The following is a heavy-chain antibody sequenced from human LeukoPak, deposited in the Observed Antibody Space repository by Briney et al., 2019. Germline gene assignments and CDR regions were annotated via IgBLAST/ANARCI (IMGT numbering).Heavy chain of an antibody. CDR2: IRYDGSNK. CDR3: AKDLTAMVWGYFDY. D-gene: IGHD5-18*01. Sequence: GGSLRLSCAASGFTFSNYGMHWVRQAPGKGLEWVAFIRYDGSNKYYADSVKGRFTISRDNSKNTLYLEMNSLRAEDTAMYYCAKDLTAMVWGYFDYWGQGTLVTVSS. V-gene: IGHV3-30*02. CDR1: GFTFSNYG. J-gene: IGHJ4*02.